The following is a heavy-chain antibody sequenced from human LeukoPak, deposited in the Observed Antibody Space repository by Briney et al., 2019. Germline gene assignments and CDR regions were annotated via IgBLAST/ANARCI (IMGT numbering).Heavy chain of an antibody. V-gene: IGHV4-61*02. J-gene: IGHJ6*03. Sequence: SETLSLTCTVSGGSISSGSYYWSWIRQPAGKGLEWIGRIYTSGSTNYNPSLKSRVTISVDTSKNQFSLKLSSVTAADTAVYYCAREMREVVVATTVYYYYMDVWGKGTTVAVSS. CDR3: AREMREVVVATTVYYYYMDV. CDR1: GGSISSGSYY. CDR2: IYTSGST. D-gene: IGHD2-15*01.